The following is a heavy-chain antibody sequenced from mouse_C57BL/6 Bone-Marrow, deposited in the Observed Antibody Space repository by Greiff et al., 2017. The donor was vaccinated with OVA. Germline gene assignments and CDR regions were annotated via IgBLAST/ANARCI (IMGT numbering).Heavy chain of an antibody. Sequence: VQLKQSGAELVKPGASVKLSCTASGFNINDYYMHWVKQRTEQGLEWIGRIDPEDGETKYAPKFQGKATITADTSSNTAYLRLSSLTSEDTAVYYCARWLLKAYWGQGTLVTVSA. CDR2: IDPEDGET. CDR1: GFNINDYY. CDR3: ARWLLKAY. J-gene: IGHJ3*01. D-gene: IGHD2-3*01. V-gene: IGHV14-2*01.